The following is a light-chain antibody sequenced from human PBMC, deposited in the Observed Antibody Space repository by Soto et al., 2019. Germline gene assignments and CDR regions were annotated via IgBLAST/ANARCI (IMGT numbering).Light chain of an antibody. CDR3: QESYSTLMYT. CDR2: AAS. Sequence: DIPMTQSPSSLSASVGDRVTITCRASQSISNHLNWYQQKPGKAPKLLIYAASSLQSGVPSRFSGSGSGTDFTLAISSLQPEDFATYYCQESYSTLMYTFGQGTKLEIK. CDR1: QSISNH. J-gene: IGKJ2*01. V-gene: IGKV1-39*01.